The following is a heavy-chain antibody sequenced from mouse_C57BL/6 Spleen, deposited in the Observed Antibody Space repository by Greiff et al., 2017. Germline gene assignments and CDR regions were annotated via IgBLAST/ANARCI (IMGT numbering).Heavy chain of an antibody. D-gene: IGHD2-4*01. CDR2: ISYDGSN. CDR3: ASLYDYDDGWFAY. V-gene: IGHV3-6*01. Sequence: DVQLQESGPGLVKPSQSLSLTCSVTGYSITSGYYWNWIRQFPGNKLEWMGYISYDGSNNYNPSLKNRISITRDTSKNQFFLKLNSVTTENTATYYCASLYDYDDGWFAYWGQGTLVTVSA. CDR1: GYSITSGYY. J-gene: IGHJ3*01.